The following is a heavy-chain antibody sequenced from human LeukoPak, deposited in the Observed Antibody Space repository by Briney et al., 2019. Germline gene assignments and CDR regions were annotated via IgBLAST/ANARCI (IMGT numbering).Heavy chain of an antibody. CDR1: GFTFSTYS. CDR3: ARPPPFDSDAFDV. J-gene: IGHJ3*01. D-gene: IGHD3-9*01. V-gene: IGHV3-21*01. CDR2: ISSSGSYI. Sequence: GGSLRLSCEASGFTFSTYSMNWVRQAPGKGLEWVSSISSSGSYIYYADSVKGRFTISRDNAKNSLYLRMNSLRAEDTAVYYCARPPPFDSDAFDVWGQGTMVTVSS.